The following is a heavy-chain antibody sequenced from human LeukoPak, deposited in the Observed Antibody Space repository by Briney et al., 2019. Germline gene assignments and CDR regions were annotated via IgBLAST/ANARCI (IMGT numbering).Heavy chain of an antibody. CDR1: GGSISSSDYY. CDR3: ARTFYCGSSSCFGKMDAFDI. Sequence: SETLSLTCTVSGGSISSSDYYWGLIRQPPGKGLEWIGYIYFLGSPYYNPSLKSRVTISLDMSKNQFSLKMSSVTAADTAVYYCARTFYCGSSSCFGKMDAFDIWGPGTMVTVSS. D-gene: IGHD2-2*01. J-gene: IGHJ3*02. CDR2: IYFLGSP. V-gene: IGHV4-39*07.